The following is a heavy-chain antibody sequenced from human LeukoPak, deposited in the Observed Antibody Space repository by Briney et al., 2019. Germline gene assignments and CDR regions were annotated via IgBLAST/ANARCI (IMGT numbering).Heavy chain of an antibody. CDR2: IKQDGTKK. CDR3: AREYYDKSGYSHDF. J-gene: IGHJ4*02. CDR1: GFVFSDFW. D-gene: IGHD3-22*01. V-gene: IGHV3-7*01. Sequence: GGSLRLSCTASGFVFSDFWMGWVRQAPGKGPEWVADIKQDGTKKYYLDSVKGRFTISRDNAKNSLYLQLNSLRAEDTAVYFCAREYYDKSGYSHDFWGQGTLVTVSS.